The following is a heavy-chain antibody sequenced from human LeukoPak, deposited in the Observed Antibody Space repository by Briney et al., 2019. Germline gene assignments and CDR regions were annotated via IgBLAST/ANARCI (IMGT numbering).Heavy chain of an antibody. CDR2: IYYSGST. D-gene: IGHD3-3*01. V-gene: IGHV4-59*08. Sequence: SETLSLTCTVSGGSISSYYWSWIRQPPGKGLEWIGYIYYSGSTNYNPSLKSRVTISVDTSKNQFSLKLSSVTAADTAVYYCARLNRSRFLVYGMDVWGQGTTVTVSS. CDR1: GGSISSYY. CDR3: ARLNRSRFLVYGMDV. J-gene: IGHJ6*02.